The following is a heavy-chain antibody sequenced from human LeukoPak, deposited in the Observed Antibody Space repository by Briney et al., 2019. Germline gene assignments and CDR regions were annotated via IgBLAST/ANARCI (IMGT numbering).Heavy chain of an antibody. D-gene: IGHD6-19*01. CDR2: ISAYKGGT. CDR1: GYTLRSYG. Sequence: GASVKVSCKASGYTLRSYGISWVRQAPGQGLEWMGWISAYKGGTNYAEKFQARVTMTTDTSTSTAYMELRSLRSDDTAVYYCARGVAGTSDGVDYWGQGTLVTVSS. J-gene: IGHJ4*02. CDR3: ARGVAGTSDGVDY. V-gene: IGHV1-18*01.